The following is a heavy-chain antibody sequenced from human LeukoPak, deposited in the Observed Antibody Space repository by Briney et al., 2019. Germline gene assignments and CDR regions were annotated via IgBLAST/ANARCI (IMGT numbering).Heavy chain of an antibody. Sequence: GGSLRLSCAASGFTFSSYSMNWVRQAPGKGLEWVSSISSSSSYIYYADSVKGRFTVSRDNAKNSLYLQMNSLRAEDTAVYYCARAISGSSEYYFDYWGQGTLVTVSS. J-gene: IGHJ4*02. D-gene: IGHD1-26*01. CDR1: GFTFSSYS. CDR3: ARAISGSSEYYFDY. CDR2: ISSSSSYI. V-gene: IGHV3-21*01.